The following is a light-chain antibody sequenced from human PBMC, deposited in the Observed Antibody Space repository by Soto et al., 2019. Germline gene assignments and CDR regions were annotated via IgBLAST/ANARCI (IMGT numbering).Light chain of an antibody. CDR3: QSYDSSLSYV. CDR2: GNS. J-gene: IGLJ1*01. CDR1: RYHIGAGYD. Sequence: QSVLTQPPSVSGPPGQRDTISCSGRRYHIGAGYDVHWYQQLPGTAPKLLIYGNSNRPSGVPDRFSGSKSGTSASLAITGLQAEDEADYYCQSYDSSLSYVFGTGTKLTVL. V-gene: IGLV1-40*01.